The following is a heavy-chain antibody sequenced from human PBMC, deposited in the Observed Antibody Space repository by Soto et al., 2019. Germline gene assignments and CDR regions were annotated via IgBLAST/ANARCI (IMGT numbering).Heavy chain of an antibody. Sequence: QVQLQESGPGLVKPSETLSLTCTVSGGSISSYYWSWIRQPPGKGLEWIGYIYYSGSTNYNPSLKRRVTISVDTSKNHFSLKLSSVTAADPAVYYCARGRGYSYVGFDYWGQGTLVTVSS. CDR3: ARGRGYSYVGFDY. CDR1: GGSISSYY. CDR2: IYYSGST. J-gene: IGHJ4*02. V-gene: IGHV4-59*01. D-gene: IGHD5-18*01.